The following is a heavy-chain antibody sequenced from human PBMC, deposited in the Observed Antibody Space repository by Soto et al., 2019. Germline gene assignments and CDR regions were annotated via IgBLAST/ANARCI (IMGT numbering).Heavy chain of an antibody. CDR3: AKDGEVLAATLVY. J-gene: IGHJ4*02. D-gene: IGHD2-15*01. CDR2: ISDDGSNK. V-gene: IGHV3-30*18. CDR1: GFTFSSYG. Sequence: QVQLVESGGGVVQPGRSLRLSCAASGFTFSSYGMHWVRQAPGKGLEWVAVISDDGSNKYYADSVKGRFTISRDNSKNTLDLQMNSLRAEDTAVYYCAKDGEVLAATLVYWGQGTLVTVSS.